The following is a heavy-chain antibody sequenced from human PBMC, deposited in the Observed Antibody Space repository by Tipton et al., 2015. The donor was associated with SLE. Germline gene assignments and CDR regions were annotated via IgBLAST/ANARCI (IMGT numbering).Heavy chain of an antibody. J-gene: IGHJ4*02. D-gene: IGHD1-20*01. V-gene: IGHV4-39*01. Sequence: TLSLTCTVSGDFISSNYYYWGWIRQPPGRGLEWIGSVYYSGNTHYHPSLESRVTVSLDTSRNRFSLRLRSVTAADTAMYFCARHLGANNWNYSGPGPLLTLSS. CDR2: VYYSGNT. CDR1: GDFISSNYYY. CDR3: ARHLGANNWNY.